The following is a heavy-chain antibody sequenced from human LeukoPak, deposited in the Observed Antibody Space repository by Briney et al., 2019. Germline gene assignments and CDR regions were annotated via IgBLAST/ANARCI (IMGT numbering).Heavy chain of an antibody. J-gene: IGHJ4*02. V-gene: IGHV3-30-3*01. CDR1: GFTFSTSA. CDR3: ARVYSWSQYYFDY. CDR2: ISYDGSNK. D-gene: IGHD6-13*01. Sequence: GGSLRLSCAASGFTFSTSAMNWVRQAPGKGLEWVAVISYDGSNKYYADSVKGRFTISRDNSKNTLYLQMNSLRGEDTAMYYCARVYSWSQYYFDYWGQGTLVTVSS.